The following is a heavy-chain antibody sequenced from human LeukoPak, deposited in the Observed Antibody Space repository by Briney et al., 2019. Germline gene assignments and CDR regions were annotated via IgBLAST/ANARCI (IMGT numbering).Heavy chain of an antibody. V-gene: IGHV5-51*01. Sequence: GESLQISCKGSGYSFTTYWTGWVRQMPGKGLEWMGIIYPGDSDTRYSPSFQGQVTISADMSISTAYLEWSSLKASDTAMYYCAKHFSGGDYDAFEIWGQGTLLTVSP. D-gene: IGHD2-21*01. J-gene: IGHJ3*02. CDR2: IYPGDSDT. CDR1: GYSFTTYW. CDR3: AKHFSGGDYDAFEI.